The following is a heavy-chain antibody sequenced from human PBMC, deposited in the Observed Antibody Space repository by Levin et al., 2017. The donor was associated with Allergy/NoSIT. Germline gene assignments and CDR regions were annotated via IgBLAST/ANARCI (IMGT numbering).Heavy chain of an antibody. V-gene: IGHV3-30-3*01. Sequence: GESLKISCAASGFTFSSYAMHWVRQAPGKGLEWVAVISYDGSNKYYADSVKGRFTISRDNSKNTLYLQMNSLRAEDTAVYYCARDGAHAAGGFDYWGQGTLVTVSS. CDR3: ARDGAHAAGGFDY. D-gene: IGHD1-26*01. CDR1: GFTFSSYA. CDR2: ISYDGSNK. J-gene: IGHJ4*02.